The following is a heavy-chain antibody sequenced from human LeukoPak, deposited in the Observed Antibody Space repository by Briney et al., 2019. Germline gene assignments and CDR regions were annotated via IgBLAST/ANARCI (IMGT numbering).Heavy chain of an antibody. CDR1: GYTFTSYG. CDR3: AKDYQWLVLDGWFDP. D-gene: IGHD6-19*01. J-gene: IGHJ5*02. CDR2: IIPIFGTA. Sequence: SVKVSCKASGYTFTSYGISWVRQAPGQGLEWMGGIIPIFGTANYAQKFQGRVTITADESTSTAYMELSSLRSEDTAVYYCAKDYQWLVLDGWFDPWGQGTLVTVSS. V-gene: IGHV1-69*13.